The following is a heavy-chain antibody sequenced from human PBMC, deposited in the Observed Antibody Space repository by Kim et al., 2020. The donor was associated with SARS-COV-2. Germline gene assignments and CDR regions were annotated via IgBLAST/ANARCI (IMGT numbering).Heavy chain of an antibody. D-gene: IGHD3-22*01. CDR3: AAALVTYYYDSSGYSWWY. CDR1: GFTFTSSA. J-gene: IGHJ2*01. Sequence: SVKVSCKASGFTFTSSAMLWVRQARGQRLEWIGWIVVGSGNTNYAQKFQERVTITRDMSTSTAYMELSSLRSEDTAVYYCAAALVTYYYDSSGYSWWY. V-gene: IGHV1-58*02. CDR2: IVVGSGNT.